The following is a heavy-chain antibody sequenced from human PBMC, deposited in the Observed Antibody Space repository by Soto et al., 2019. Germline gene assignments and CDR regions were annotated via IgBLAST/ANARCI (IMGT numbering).Heavy chain of an antibody. Sequence: QVKLVESGGGVVQPGRSLRLSCAASGFTFSSYGMHWVRQAPGKGLEWVAVISYDGSNKYYADSVKGRFTISRDNSKNTLYLQMNSLRAEDTAVYYCAKEEDIVVVPAAAVDYWGQGTLVTVSS. J-gene: IGHJ4*02. CDR3: AKEEDIVVVPAAAVDY. CDR1: GFTFSSYG. D-gene: IGHD2-2*01. CDR2: ISYDGSNK. V-gene: IGHV3-30*18.